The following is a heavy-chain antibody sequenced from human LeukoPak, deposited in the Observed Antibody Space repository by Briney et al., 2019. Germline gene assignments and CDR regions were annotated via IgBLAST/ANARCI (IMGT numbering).Heavy chain of an antibody. Sequence: SETLSLTCTVSGGSVSSDRYYWSWIRQPPGKGLEWIGYIYYSGTTNYNPSLKGRVTISVDTSKNQFSLKLSSVTAADTAVYYCARGQIVAPVDYWGQGTLVTVSS. CDR3: ARGQIVAPVDY. D-gene: IGHD3-22*01. CDR2: IYYSGTT. CDR1: GGSVSSDRYY. V-gene: IGHV4-61*01. J-gene: IGHJ4*02.